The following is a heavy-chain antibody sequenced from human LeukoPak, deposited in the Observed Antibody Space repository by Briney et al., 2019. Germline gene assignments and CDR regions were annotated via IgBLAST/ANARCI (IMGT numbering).Heavy chain of an antibody. D-gene: IGHD2-21*01. CDR2: IKEDGSEK. J-gene: IGHJ4*02. V-gene: IGHV3-7*01. Sequence: GGSLRLSCAVSGLTYSSFWMSWVRQAPGKGLEWVAAIKEDGSEKNYVDSVKGRFTFSRDNAKNSLFKQTNIPAAGNTAVYCGVRDRSRLIYWGQGTQVTVSS. CDR1: GLTYSSFW. CDR3: VRDRSRLIY.